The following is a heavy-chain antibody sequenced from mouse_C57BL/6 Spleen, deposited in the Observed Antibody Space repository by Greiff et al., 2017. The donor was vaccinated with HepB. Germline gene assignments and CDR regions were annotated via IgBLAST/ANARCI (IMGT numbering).Heavy chain of an antibody. CDR1: GYTFTDYY. CDR2: INPNNGGT. V-gene: IGHV1-26*01. Sequence: VQLQQSGPELVKPGASVKISCKASGYTFTDYYMNWVKQSHGKSLEWIGDINPNNGGTSYNQKFKGKATLNVDKSSSTAYMELRSLTSEDSAVYYCAKGQYYGSTYYFDYWGQGTTLTVSS. J-gene: IGHJ2*01. D-gene: IGHD1-1*01. CDR3: AKGQYYGSTYYFDY.